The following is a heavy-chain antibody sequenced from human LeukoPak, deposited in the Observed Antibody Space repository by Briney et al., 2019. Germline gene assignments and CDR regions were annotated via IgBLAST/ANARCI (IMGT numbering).Heavy chain of an antibody. J-gene: IGHJ4*02. CDR1: GFTFSSSA. Sequence: GRSLRLSCAASGFTFSSSAMHWVRQAPGKGLEWVSSISSSSSYIYYADSVKGRFTISRDNAKNSLYLQMNSLRAEDTAVYYCARSPIDYYFDYWGQGTLVTVSS. CDR3: ARSPIDYYFDY. CDR2: ISSSSSYI. D-gene: IGHD2-21*01. V-gene: IGHV3-21*01.